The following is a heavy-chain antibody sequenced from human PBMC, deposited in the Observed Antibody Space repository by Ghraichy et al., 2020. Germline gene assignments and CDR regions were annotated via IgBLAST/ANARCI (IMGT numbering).Heavy chain of an antibody. CDR2: IAFDGSGT. V-gene: IGHV3-74*03. J-gene: IGHJ4*02. CDR1: GFTFSTYW. Sequence: GGSLRLSCSASGFTFSTYWMHWVRQVPGKGLVWVSRIAFDGSGTAYADSVKGRFSISRDNAKNTLYLQMNSLRAEDTAVYYCARDREGGWNYFDYWGQGTLVTVSS. CDR3: ARDREGGWNYFDY. D-gene: IGHD1-1*01.